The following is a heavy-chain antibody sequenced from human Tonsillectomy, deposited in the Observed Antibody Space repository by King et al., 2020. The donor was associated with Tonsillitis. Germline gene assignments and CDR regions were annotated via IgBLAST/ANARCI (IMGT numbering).Heavy chain of an antibody. D-gene: IGHD2-15*01. CDR1: GYSFTTYW. V-gene: IGHV5-51*01. CDR3: ARDLGYCSGGSCYVDAFDV. Sequence: EVQLVESGAEVKKPGESLKISCKGSGYSFTTYWIGWVRQMPGKGLEWMGIIQPDDSDTRYGPSFQGQVTISVDKSISTAYLQWSSLKASDTAIYYCARDLGYCSGGSCYVDAFDVWGQGTMVTVSS. CDR2: IQPDDSDT. J-gene: IGHJ3*01.